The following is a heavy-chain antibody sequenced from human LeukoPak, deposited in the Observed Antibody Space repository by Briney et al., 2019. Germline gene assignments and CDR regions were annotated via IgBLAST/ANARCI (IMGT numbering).Heavy chain of an antibody. CDR3: ARIETAMIDY. CDR1: GYSIRSGFY. D-gene: IGHD5-18*01. CDR2: IFQGGTT. V-gene: IGHV4-38-2*02. Sequence: SETLSLTCTVSGYSIRSGFYWGWIRQAPGKGLERIGSIFQGGTTFYNPSLKSRVIISADTSNNEFSLKLSSVTAADTAVYYCARIETAMIDYWGQGTLVTVSS. J-gene: IGHJ4*02.